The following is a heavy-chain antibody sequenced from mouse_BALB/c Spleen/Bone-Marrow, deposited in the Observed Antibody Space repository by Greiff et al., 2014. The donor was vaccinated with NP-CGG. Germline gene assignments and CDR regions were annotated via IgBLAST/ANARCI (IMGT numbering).Heavy chain of an antibody. CDR1: GFTFTDYY. Sequence: DVKLVESGGGLVQPGGFLRLSCATSGFTFTDYYMSWVRQPPGKALEWLGFIRNKANGYTTEYSASVKGRFTISRDNSHSILYLQMNTLRAEDSATYYCAVRGITTATGAMDYWGQGTSVTVSS. D-gene: IGHD1-2*01. CDR2: IRNKANGYTT. J-gene: IGHJ4*01. V-gene: IGHV7-3*02. CDR3: AVRGITTATGAMDY.